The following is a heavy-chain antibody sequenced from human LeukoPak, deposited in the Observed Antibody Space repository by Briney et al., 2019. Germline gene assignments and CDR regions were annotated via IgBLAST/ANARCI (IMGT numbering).Heavy chain of an antibody. V-gene: IGHV3-7*01. J-gene: IGHJ3*02. CDR2: IKQDGSEK. CDR3: ARDRSSSWPDVSDI. CDR1: GFTFNSYW. Sequence: TGGSLRLSCAASGFTFNSYWMAWVRQAPGKGLEWVANIKQDGSEKYYVDSVKGRFTVSRDNAKNSLYLQMNSLRAEDTAVYYCARDRSSSWPDVSDIWGQGTMVTVSS. D-gene: IGHD6-13*01.